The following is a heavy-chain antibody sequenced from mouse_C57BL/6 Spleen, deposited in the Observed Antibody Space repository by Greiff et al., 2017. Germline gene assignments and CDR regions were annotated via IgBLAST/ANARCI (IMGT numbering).Heavy chain of an antibody. CDR2: IDPSDSET. J-gene: IGHJ1*03. CDR1: GYTFTSYW. CDR3: ARHGSSYGYFDV. Sequence: QVQLQQPGAELVRPGSSVKLSCKASGYTFTSYWMPWVKQRPIQGLEWIGNIDPSDSETHYNQKFKDKATLTVDKSSSTAYMQLSSLTSEDSAVDYCARHGSSYGYFDVWGTGTTVTVSS. V-gene: IGHV1-52*01. D-gene: IGHD1-1*01.